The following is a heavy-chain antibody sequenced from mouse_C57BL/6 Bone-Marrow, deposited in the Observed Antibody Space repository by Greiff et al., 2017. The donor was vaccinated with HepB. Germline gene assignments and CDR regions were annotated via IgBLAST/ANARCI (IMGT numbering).Heavy chain of an antibody. D-gene: IGHD1-1*01. V-gene: IGHV1S26*01. Sequence: VQLQQPGAELVKPGASVKLSCKASGYTFTSYTMHWVKQRPGQGLEWIGYINPSSGYTKYNQKFKDKATLTADKSSSTAYMQLSSLTSEDSAVYYCARRAVVAKNYAMDYWGQGTSVTVSS. CDR1: GYTFTSYT. J-gene: IGHJ4*01. CDR2: INPSSGYT. CDR3: ARRAVVAKNYAMDY.